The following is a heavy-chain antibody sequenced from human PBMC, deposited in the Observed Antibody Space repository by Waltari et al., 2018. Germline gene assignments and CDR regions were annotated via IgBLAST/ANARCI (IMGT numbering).Heavy chain of an antibody. CDR3: ARPYSSGWYINFDY. V-gene: IGHV3-7*01. CDR2: IKQDGSES. D-gene: IGHD6-19*01. CDR1: GFTFSSYS. Sequence: EVQLVESGGGLVQPGGSLRLSCTASGFTFSSYSMVWVRQAPGKGLEWVATIKQDGSESYYVDSVKGRFTFSRDNAKNSLDLQMNSLRAEDTAVYYCARPYSSGWYINFDYWGQGTLVTVSS. J-gene: IGHJ4*02.